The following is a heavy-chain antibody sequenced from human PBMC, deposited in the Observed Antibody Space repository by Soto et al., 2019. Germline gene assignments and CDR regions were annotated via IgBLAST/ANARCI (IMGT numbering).Heavy chain of an antibody. Sequence: QVQLVQSGAEKKKPGASVKVSCKASGYTFTSYAIDWVRQAPGQRLEWMGWINAGNGNTKYSQKFQDRVTITRDTSASTASIELSSLRSEDPAVYYCARGFPLCFDPWGQGTLVTVYS. D-gene: IGHD2-21*01. CDR1: GYTFTSYA. V-gene: IGHV1-3*05. CDR3: ARGFPLCFDP. CDR2: INAGNGNT. J-gene: IGHJ5*02.